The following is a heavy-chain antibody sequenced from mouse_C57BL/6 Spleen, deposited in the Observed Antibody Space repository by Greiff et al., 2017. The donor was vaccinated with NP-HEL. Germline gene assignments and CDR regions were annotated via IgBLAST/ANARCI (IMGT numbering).Heavy chain of an antibody. CDR3: ARSGYYDPYWYFDV. V-gene: IGHV1-69*01. CDR1: GYTFTSYW. J-gene: IGHJ1*03. D-gene: IGHD2-4*01. Sequence: QVQLQQPGAELVMPGASVKLSCKASGYTFTSYWMHWVKQRPGQGLEWIGEIDPSDSYTNSNQKFKGKSTLTVDKSSSTAYMQLSSLTSEDSAVYYCARSGYYDPYWYFDVWGTGTTVTVSS. CDR2: IDPSDSYT.